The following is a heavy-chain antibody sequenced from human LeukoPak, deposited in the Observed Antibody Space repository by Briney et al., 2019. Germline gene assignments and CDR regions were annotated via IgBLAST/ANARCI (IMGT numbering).Heavy chain of an antibody. CDR1: GYTFTNYY. CDR3: ARDSDYAP. V-gene: IGHV1-46*01. Sequence: ASVKVTFTASGYTFTNYYIPRVRQPPGQGLEWMGIINPSGGSTSYAQKFQGRVTMTRDTSTSTVYMELSSLRSEDTAVYYCARDSDYAPWGQGTLVTVSS. D-gene: IGHD3-16*01. J-gene: IGHJ5*02. CDR2: INPSGGST.